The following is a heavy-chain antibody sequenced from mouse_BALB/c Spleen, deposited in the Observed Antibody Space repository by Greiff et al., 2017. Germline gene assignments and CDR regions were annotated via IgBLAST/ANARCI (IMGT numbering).Heavy chain of an antibody. Sequence: VQLQQSGPSLVQPSQSLSITCTVSGFSLTSYGVHWVRQSPGKGLEWLGVIWRGGSTAYYAAFMSRLSITKDNSNSQVFFKMISLQADDTAIYCGAKNYGDGAMDYWGQGTSVTVSS. V-gene: IGHV2-5-1*01. D-gene: IGHD1-1*01. CDR1: GFSLTSYG. CDR2: IWRGGST. CDR3: AKNYGDGAMDY. J-gene: IGHJ4*01.